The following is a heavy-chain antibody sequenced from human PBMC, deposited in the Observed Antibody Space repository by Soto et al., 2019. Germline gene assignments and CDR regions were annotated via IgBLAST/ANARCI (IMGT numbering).Heavy chain of an antibody. J-gene: IGHJ5*02. CDR1: GYTFTGYY. CDR2: INPNSGGT. Sequence: ASVKVSCKASGYTFTGYYMHWVRQAPGQGLEWMGWINPNSGGTNYAQKFQGRVTMTRDTSISTAYMELSRLRSDDTAVYYCGIVVVPAAIEMPYNWFDPWGQGTLVTVSS. V-gene: IGHV1-2*02. CDR3: GIVVVPAAIEMPYNWFDP. D-gene: IGHD2-2*01.